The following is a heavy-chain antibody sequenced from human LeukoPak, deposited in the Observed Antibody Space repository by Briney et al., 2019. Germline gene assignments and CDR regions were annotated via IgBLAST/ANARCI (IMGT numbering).Heavy chain of an antibody. V-gene: IGHV3-48*04. CDR3: ARAIASYGDSAF. CDR1: GFTFSTYW. J-gene: IGHJ4*02. CDR2: ITSSSSAT. D-gene: IGHD5-18*01. Sequence: GGSLRLSCEASGFTFSTYWMSWVRQAPGKGLEWLSYITSSSSATYYADSLMGRFTISRDNAKNSLYLQINSLRVDDTAVYYCARAIASYGDSAFWGQGTLVTVSS.